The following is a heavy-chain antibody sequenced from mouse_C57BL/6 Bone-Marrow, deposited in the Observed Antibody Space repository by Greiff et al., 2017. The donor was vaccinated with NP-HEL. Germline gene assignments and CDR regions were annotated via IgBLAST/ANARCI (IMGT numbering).Heavy chain of an antibody. J-gene: IGHJ3*01. CDR2: IDPNSGGT. Sequence: QVQLQQPGAELVKPGASVKLSCKASGYTFNSYWMHWVKQRPGRGPEWIGRIDPNSGGTKYNEKFKSKATLTVDKPSSTAYMQLSSLTSEDSAVYYCARRDYDGWFAYWGQGTLVTVSA. D-gene: IGHD2-4*01. CDR3: ARRDYDGWFAY. CDR1: GYTFNSYW. V-gene: IGHV1-72*01.